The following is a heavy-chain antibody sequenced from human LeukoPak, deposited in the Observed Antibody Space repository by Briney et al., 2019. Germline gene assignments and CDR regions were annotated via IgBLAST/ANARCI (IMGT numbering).Heavy chain of an antibody. V-gene: IGHV3-21*01. CDR3: ARDFYDSSGYYYDY. J-gene: IGHJ4*02. CDR1: GFTFSSYN. Sequence: GGSLRLSCAASGFTFSSYNMNWVRQAPGKGLEWVSSISSSSSYIYYADSVKGRFTISRDNAKNSLYLQMNSLRAEDTAVYYCARDFYDSSGYYYDYWGQGTLVTVSS. CDR2: ISSSSSYI. D-gene: IGHD3-22*01.